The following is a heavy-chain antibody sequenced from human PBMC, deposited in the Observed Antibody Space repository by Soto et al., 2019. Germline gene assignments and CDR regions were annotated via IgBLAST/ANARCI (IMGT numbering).Heavy chain of an antibody. CDR3: ARDPRRCSGGSCYADY. J-gene: IGHJ4*02. D-gene: IGHD2-15*01. CDR2: IIPILGIA. CDR1: GGTFSSYT. Sequence: GASVKVSCKASGGTFSSYTISWVRQAPGQGLEWMGRIIPILGIANYAQKFQGRVTITADKSTSTAYMELSSLRSEDTAVYYCARDPRRCSGGSCYADYWGQGTLVTSPQ. V-gene: IGHV1-69*04.